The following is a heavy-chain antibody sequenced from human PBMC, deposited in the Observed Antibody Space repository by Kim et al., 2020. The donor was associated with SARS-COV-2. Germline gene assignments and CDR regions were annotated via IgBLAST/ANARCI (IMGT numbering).Heavy chain of an antibody. CDR1: GFRFSNYE. CDR3: ATPASTDGWYFDY. D-gene: IGHD6-19*01. V-gene: IGHV3-48*03. CDR2: ISSISRSI. J-gene: IGHJ4*02. Sequence: GGSLRLSCAASGFRFSNYEMNWVRQTPGKGLEWISYISSISRSIYYADSVRGRFTISRDNAKNSLYLQVNSLRAEDTAVYYCATPASTDGWYFDYWGRGTLVTVSS.